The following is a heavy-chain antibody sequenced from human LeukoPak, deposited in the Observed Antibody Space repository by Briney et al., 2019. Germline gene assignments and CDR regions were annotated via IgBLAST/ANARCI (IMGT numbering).Heavy chain of an antibody. V-gene: IGHV3-23*01. CDR2: ISGSGADT. J-gene: IGHJ4*02. CDR3: AKDTTTHTVTTHYFDY. D-gene: IGHD4-17*01. CDR1: GFTFSSYA. Sequence: GGSLRLSCAGSGFTFSSYAMSWVRQAPGKGLEWVSAISGSGADTYYADSVKGRFTISRDNSKNTLFMQMNSLRAEDSAVYYCAKDTTTHTVTTHYFDYWGQGSLVTVSS.